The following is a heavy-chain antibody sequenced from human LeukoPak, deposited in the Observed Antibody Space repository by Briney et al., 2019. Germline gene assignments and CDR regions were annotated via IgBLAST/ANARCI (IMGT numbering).Heavy chain of an antibody. D-gene: IGHD3-3*01. CDR1: GFTFSSYW. V-gene: IGHV3-7*01. J-gene: IGHJ4*02. CDR2: IKQDGSEK. CDR3: ARDGYYDFWSGSHDY. Sequence: PGGSLRLSCAASGFTFSSYWMSWVRQAPGKGLEWVANIKQDGSEKYYVDSVKGRFTISRDNAKNSLYLQKNSLRAEDTAVYYCARDGYYDFWSGSHDYWGQGTLVTVSS.